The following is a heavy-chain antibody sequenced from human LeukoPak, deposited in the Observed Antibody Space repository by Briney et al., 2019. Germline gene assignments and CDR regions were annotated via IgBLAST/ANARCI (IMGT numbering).Heavy chain of an antibody. Sequence: GGSLRLSCAASGFTFSSYAMSWVRPAPGKGLEWGSAISVSGGSTSHADSVKGRFTISRDNSKNTLYLQMNSLRAEDTAVYYCARALHNDSSGYLSGCFDYWGQGTLVTVSS. CDR2: ISVSGGST. CDR3: ARALHNDSSGYLSGCFDY. CDR1: GFTFSSYA. D-gene: IGHD3-22*01. V-gene: IGHV3-23*01. J-gene: IGHJ4*02.